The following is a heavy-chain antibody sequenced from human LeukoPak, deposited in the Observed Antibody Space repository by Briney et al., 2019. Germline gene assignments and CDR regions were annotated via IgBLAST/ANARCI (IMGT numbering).Heavy chain of an antibody. D-gene: IGHD6-6*01. CDR1: GFTFSYYW. V-gene: IGHV3-7*01. CDR3: ARRGGSSSRRSPIDY. CDR2: IKQDGSQR. J-gene: IGHJ4*02. Sequence: GGALRLSCTASGFTFSYYWMTWVRQAPGKGPEVVANIKQDGSQRYYVDSVRGRFTISRDNAKNSLFLQMNGLRAEDTAVYSCARRGGSSSRRSPIDYWGQGTLVTVSS.